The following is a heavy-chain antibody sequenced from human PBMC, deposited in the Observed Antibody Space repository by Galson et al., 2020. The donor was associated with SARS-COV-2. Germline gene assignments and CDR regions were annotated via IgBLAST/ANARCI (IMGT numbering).Heavy chain of an antibody. CDR1: GFRFSSYP. V-gene: IGHV3-23*01. J-gene: IGHJ4*02. CDR2: ISPSGGRP. CDR3: AKGGLALDYGDYFDY. Sequence: GESLKISCAASGFRFSSYPMTWVRQAPGKGLEWVSSISPSGGRPDYADSVKGRFTISRDNSKNTLYLQMNSLRAEDTAVYYCAKGGLALDYGDYFDYWGQGTLVTVSS. D-gene: IGHD4-17*01.